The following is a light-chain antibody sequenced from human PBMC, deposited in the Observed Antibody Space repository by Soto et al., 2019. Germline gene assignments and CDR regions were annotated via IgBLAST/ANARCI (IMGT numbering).Light chain of an antibody. CDR2: EGS. Sequence: QSALTQPATVSGSPGQSITISCTGTSSDVGSYNLVSWYQQHPCKAPKLMIYEGSKRPSGVSNRFSGSKSGNPASLTISGLQAEDEADYYCCSYAGISTYVVFGGGTKLTVL. V-gene: IGLV2-23*01. CDR1: SSDVGSYNL. CDR3: CSYAGISTYVV. J-gene: IGLJ2*01.